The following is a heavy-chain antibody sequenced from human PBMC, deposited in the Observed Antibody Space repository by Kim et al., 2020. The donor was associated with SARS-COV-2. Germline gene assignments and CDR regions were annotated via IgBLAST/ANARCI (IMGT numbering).Heavy chain of an antibody. Sequence: GGSLRLSCAASGFTFSSYDMHWVRQATGKGLEWVSAIGTAGDTYYPGSVKGRFTISRENAKNSLYLQMNSLRAGDTAVYYCARGGRGVAAAGTPWFDPWGQGTLVTVSS. CDR3: ARGGRGVAAAGTPWFDP. V-gene: IGHV3-13*01. J-gene: IGHJ5*02. D-gene: IGHD6-13*01. CDR1: GFTFSSYD. CDR2: IGTAGDT.